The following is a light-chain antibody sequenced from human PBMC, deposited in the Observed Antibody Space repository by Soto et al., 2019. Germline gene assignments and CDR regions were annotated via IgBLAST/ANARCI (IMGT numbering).Light chain of an antibody. J-gene: IGKJ1*01. CDR3: QQYNSYSGT. CDR2: DAS. Sequence: DIQMTQSPSTLSASVGDRVTITCRASQSISNWLAWYQQKPGKAPKFLIYDASSLESGVPSRFSGSGSGTEFTLTISSLQPDDFATYYCQQYNSYSGTFGQGTKVEIK. CDR1: QSISNW. V-gene: IGKV1-5*01.